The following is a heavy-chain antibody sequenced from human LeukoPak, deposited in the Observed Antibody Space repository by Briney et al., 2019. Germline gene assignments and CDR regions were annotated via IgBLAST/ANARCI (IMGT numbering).Heavy chain of an antibody. Sequence: ASVKVSCKASGYTFTSYGISWVRQAPGQGLEWMGWISAYNGNTNYAQKFQGRVTMTRDTSISTAYMELSRLRSDDTAVYYCARRPRTVTTPFDYWGQGTLVTVSS. CDR2: ISAYNGNT. V-gene: IGHV1-18*01. D-gene: IGHD4-17*01. J-gene: IGHJ4*02. CDR3: ARRPRTVTTPFDY. CDR1: GYTFTSYG.